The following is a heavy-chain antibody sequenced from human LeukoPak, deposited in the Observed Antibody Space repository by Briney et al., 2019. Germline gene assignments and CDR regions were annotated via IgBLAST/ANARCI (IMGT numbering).Heavy chain of an antibody. CDR2: IYHSGST. CDR1: GYSIRSGDY. D-gene: IGHD4-23*01. CDR3: ARKYGSNAGYFDY. J-gene: IGHJ4*02. Sequence: SETLSLTCAVSGYSIRSGDYWGWIRQSPGKGLEWIGSIYHSGSTHYNPSLKSRVTISVDTSKNQFSLTLSSVTAADTALYYCARKYGSNAGYFDYWGQGALVTVSS. V-gene: IGHV4-38-2*01.